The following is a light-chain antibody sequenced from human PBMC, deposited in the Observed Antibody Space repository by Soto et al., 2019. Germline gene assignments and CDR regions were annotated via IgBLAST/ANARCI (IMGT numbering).Light chain of an antibody. CDR1: TSNIESHS. V-gene: IGLV1-44*01. Sequence: PGQRIIISCSGSTSNIESHSVNWFQQVPGTAPRLLIITNNQRPSGVPDRFSGSKSGASASLAISGLQSEDEATYYCATWDDSRKGVFGTGTKVTVL. CDR3: ATWDDSRKGV. CDR2: TNN. J-gene: IGLJ1*01.